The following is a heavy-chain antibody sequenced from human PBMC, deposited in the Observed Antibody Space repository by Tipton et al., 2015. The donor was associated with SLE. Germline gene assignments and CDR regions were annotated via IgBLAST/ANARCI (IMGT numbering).Heavy chain of an antibody. J-gene: IGHJ6*02. D-gene: IGHD3-3*01. CDR1: GGSFSGYY. CDR2: INHSGST. Sequence: GLVKPSETLSLTCAVYGGSFSGYYWSWIRQPPGKGLEWIGEINHSGSTNYNPSLKSRVTISVDTSKNQFSLKLSSVTAADTAVYYCARARAQAFGVVITPHYYYYGMDVWGQGTTVTVSS. CDR3: ARARAQAFGVVITPHYYYYGMDV. V-gene: IGHV4-34*01.